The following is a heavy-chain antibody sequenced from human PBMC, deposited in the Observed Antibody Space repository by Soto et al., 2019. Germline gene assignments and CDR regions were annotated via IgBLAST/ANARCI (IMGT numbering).Heavy chain of an antibody. J-gene: IGHJ4*02. Sequence: SVKVSCKASGGTFSSYAISWVRQAPGQVLEWMGGIIPIFGTANYAQKFQGRVTITADESTSTAYMELSSLRSEDTAVYYCARDGYYGSGSYTPSPFDYWGQGTLVTVSS. CDR3: ARDGYYGSGSYTPSPFDY. CDR1: GGTFSSYA. D-gene: IGHD3-10*01. V-gene: IGHV1-69*13. CDR2: IIPIFGTA.